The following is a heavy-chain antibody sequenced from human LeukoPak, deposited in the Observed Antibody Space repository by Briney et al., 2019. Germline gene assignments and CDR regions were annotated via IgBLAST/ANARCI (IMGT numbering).Heavy chain of an antibody. CDR1: GYSLSSGYY. CDR2: IYHSGST. V-gene: IGHV4-38-2*02. Sequence: SETLSLTCTVSGYSLSSGYYWGWIRQPPGKGLEWIGSIYHSGSTYYNPSLKSRVTISVDTSKNQFSLKLSSVTAADTAVYYCARIDRARDYWGQGTLVTVSS. J-gene: IGHJ4*02. CDR3: ARIDRARDY. D-gene: IGHD3-10*01.